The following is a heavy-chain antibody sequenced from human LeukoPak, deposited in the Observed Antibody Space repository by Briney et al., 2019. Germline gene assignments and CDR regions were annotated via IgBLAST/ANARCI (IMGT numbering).Heavy chain of an antibody. D-gene: IGHD2-2*01. CDR1: GYTFSSYY. V-gene: IGHV1-2*02. J-gene: IGHJ5*02. CDR3: ARYAKLGYCSSTSCYLWFDP. CDR2: INPNSGGT. Sequence: ASVKVSCKASGYTFSSYYMHWVRQAPGQGLEWMGWINPNSGGTNYAQKFQGRVTMTRDTSISTAYMELSRLRSDDTAVYYCARYAKLGYCSSTSCYLWFDPWGQGTLVTVSS.